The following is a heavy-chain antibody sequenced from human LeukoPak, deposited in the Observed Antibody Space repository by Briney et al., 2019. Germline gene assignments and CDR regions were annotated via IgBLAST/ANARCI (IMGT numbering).Heavy chain of an antibody. V-gene: IGHV1-69*10. D-gene: IGHD2-8*01. CDR2: IIPILGIA. Sequence: GASVKVSCKASGGTFSSYAISWVRQAPGQGLEWMGGIIPILGIANYAQKFQGRVTITADKSTSTAYMELSSLRSEDTAVYYCARVMGKNWFDPWGQGTLVTVSS. J-gene: IGHJ5*02. CDR1: GGTFSSYA. CDR3: ARVMGKNWFDP.